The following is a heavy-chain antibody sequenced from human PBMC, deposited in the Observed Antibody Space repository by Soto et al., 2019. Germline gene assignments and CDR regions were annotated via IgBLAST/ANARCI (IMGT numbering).Heavy chain of an antibody. D-gene: IGHD6-6*01. CDR2: IIPIFGTA. V-gene: IGHV1-69*13. CDR1: GGTFSSYA. CDR3: ARGRSEARLPVGYFDY. Sequence: ASVNVSCKASGGTFSSYAISWVRQAPGQGLEWMGGIIPIFGTANYAQKFQGRVTITADESTSTAYMELSSLRSEDTAVYYCARGRSEARLPVGYFDYWGQGTLVTVSS. J-gene: IGHJ4*02.